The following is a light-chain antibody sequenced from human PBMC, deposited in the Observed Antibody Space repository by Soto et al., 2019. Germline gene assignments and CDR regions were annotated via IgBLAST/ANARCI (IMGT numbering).Light chain of an antibody. V-gene: IGKV3-20*01. J-gene: IGKJ5*01. CDR3: QQLGASVT. CDR2: GGS. CDR1: RRMSTSY. Sequence: EIVLTQSPGTLSLSPGERATLSCRASRRMSTSYLAWYQQKPGQPPRLVIYGGSSRATGIPDRFSGSGAGTDFTLTINRLEPEDFAVYYCQQLGASVTFGQGTRLEIK.